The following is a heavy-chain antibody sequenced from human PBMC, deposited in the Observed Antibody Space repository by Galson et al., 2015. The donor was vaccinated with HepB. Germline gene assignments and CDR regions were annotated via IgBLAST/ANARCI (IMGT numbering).Heavy chain of an antibody. D-gene: IGHD3-22*01. V-gene: IGHV4-39*01. CDR2: VYYSGST. J-gene: IGHJ4*02. CDR1: EYSFISYW. CDR3: ARRAHYYDSSGYGSVGYFDS. Sequence: SGAEVKKPGESLKISCKGSEYSFISYWIAWVRQPPGKGLEWIGSVYYSGSTYYNPSLKSRVTISVDTSKNQFSLKLSSVTAADTAMYYCARRAHYYDSSGYGSVGYFDSWGQGTLLIVSS.